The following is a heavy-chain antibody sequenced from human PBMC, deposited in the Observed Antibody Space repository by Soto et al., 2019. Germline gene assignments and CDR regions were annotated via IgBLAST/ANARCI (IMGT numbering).Heavy chain of an antibody. Sequence: EVQLLESGGGLVQPGGSLRLSCAASEFTFSSYALSWVRQAPGKGLEWVSAISGSGGSTYYADSVKGRFTISRDNTKNTLYLQIKGWRAGDTAVYYWAKAAGGSGGRCYRIDYWGQGTLVTVSS. D-gene: IGHD2-15*01. J-gene: IGHJ4*02. V-gene: IGHV3-23*01. CDR2: ISGSGGST. CDR3: AKAAGGSGGRCYRIDY. CDR1: EFTFSSYA.